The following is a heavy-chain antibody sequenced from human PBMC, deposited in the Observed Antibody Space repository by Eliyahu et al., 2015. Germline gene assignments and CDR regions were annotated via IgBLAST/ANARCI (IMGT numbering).Heavy chain of an antibody. V-gene: IGHV4-4*07. Sequence: QVQLQESGPGLVKPSXXLSLTCSVSGSSXSGFXXXWXRQPAGKRLEWIGRIFTSGAPDYNPSLESRLTISLDTSTNQFSLKLHSVTAADTAMYYCARGEDYGDYILDFWGRGTLVTVSS. CDR2: IFTSGAP. D-gene: IGHD4-17*01. J-gene: IGHJ4*02. CDR1: GSSXSGFX. CDR3: ARGEDYGDYILDF.